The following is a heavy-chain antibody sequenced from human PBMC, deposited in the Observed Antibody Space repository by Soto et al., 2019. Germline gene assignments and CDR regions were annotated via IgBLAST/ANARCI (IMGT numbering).Heavy chain of an antibody. CDR1: GFTFSTYP. CDR2: ISGSDSST. Sequence: GSLRLSCSASGFTFSTYPMSWVRQTPGKGLEWVSLISGSDSSTYYADSVKGRLTISRDNSKNTLFLQMNSLRAEDTAVYYCAKDLRGPAPAWGQGTTVTVSS. D-gene: IGHD2-2*01. V-gene: IGHV3-23*01. CDR3: AKDLRGPAPA. J-gene: IGHJ6*02.